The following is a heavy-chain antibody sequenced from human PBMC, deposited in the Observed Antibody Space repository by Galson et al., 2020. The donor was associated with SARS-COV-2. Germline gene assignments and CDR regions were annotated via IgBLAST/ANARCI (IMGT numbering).Heavy chain of an antibody. CDR2: ISYDGSNK. Sequence: GGSLRLSCAASGFTFSSYAMPWVRQAPGKGLEWVAVISYDGSNKYYADSVKGRFTISRDNSKNTLYLQMNSLRAEDTAVYYCARDPGLFMRVVNDAFDIWGQGTMVTVSS. J-gene: IGHJ3*02. D-gene: IGHD3-22*01. CDR1: GFTFSSYA. CDR3: ARDPGLFMRVVNDAFDI. V-gene: IGHV3-30*04.